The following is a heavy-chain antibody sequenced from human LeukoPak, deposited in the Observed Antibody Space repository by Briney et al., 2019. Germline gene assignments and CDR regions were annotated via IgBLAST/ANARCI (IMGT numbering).Heavy chain of an antibody. Sequence: GGSLRLSCAASXFTVNSNYMIWVRQAPGKGLEWVSLIYSGGSTYNADSVKDRFTISRDNSKNTVYLQMNSLRAEDTAVYYCASRTTVTDADGFDIWGQGTMVTVSS. D-gene: IGHD4-17*01. CDR3: ASRTTVTDADGFDI. CDR2: IYSGGST. CDR1: XFTVNSNY. V-gene: IGHV3-66*01. J-gene: IGHJ3*02.